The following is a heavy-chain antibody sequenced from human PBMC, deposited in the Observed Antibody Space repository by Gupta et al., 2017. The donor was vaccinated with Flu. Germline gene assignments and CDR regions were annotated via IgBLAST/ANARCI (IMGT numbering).Heavy chain of an antibody. D-gene: IGHD2-2*01. CDR3: ARSRCSSATCFHASDI. J-gene: IGHJ3*02. Sequence: GKGLEWVAVIWYDESKKQYADSVKGRFTISRDNSKNTLDLQMDTLRAEDTAVYYCARSRCSSATCFHASDIWGQGTMVTVSS. V-gene: IGHV3-33*01. CDR2: IWYDESKK.